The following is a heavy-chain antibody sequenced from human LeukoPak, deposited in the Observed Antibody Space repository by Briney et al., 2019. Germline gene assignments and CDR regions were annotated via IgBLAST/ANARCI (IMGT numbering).Heavy chain of an antibody. V-gene: IGHV3-15*01. D-gene: IGHD3-9*01. CDR2: IKSKTDGGTI. Sequence: GGSLRLSSAASGFTFSNAWMSWVRQAPGKGLEWVGRIKSKTDGGTIDYDAHVKGRFTISRDDSKNTLSLEMNSLKTDDTAVYYCTAGTGYSDFDYWGQGTLVTVSS. J-gene: IGHJ4*02. CDR3: TAGTGYSDFDY. CDR1: GFTFSNAW.